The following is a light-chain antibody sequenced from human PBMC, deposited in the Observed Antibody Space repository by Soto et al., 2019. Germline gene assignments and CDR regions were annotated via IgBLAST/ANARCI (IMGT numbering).Light chain of an antibody. Sequence: DIQVTPSPATLSGFVGDRFTISCRAGQSIGTWLAWYQQKPGKPPKLLIYDASTLESGVPSRFSGSGSGTEFTLTISSLQPEDVATYYCQEYNTYPLTFGQGTRLDIK. V-gene: IGKV1-5*01. CDR1: QSIGTW. J-gene: IGKJ5*01. CDR3: QEYNTYPLT. CDR2: DAS.